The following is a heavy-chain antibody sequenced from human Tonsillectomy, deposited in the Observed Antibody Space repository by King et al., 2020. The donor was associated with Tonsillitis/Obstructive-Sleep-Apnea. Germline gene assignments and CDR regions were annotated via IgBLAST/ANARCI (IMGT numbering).Heavy chain of an antibody. J-gene: IGHJ4*02. D-gene: IGHD4-17*01. CDR2: ISSNGGST. CDR1: GFTFSSYA. V-gene: IGHV3-64D*06. Sequence: VQLVESGGGLVQPGGSLRLSCSASGFTFSSYAMHWVRQAPGKGLEYVSAISSNGGSTNYADSVKGRFTISRDNSKNTLYLQMSSLRTEDTAVYYCVRKGQTTVTYDYWGQGTLVTVSS. CDR3: VRKGQTTVTYDY.